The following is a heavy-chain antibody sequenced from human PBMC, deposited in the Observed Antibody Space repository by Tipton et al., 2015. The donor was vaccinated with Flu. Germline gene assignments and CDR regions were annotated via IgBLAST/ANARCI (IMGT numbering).Heavy chain of an antibody. CDR1: GGSLSSCY. J-gene: IGHJ4*02. Sequence: GLVKPSETLSPTCTVSGGSLSSCYWTWIRQPAGKELQWIGRVYSSGTTYFNPSLKSRLTMSVDASKNQVYMTLKSVTAADTAVYYCARLGDSSTAGLDYWGRGSLVPVSS. CDR3: ARLGDSSTAGLDY. D-gene: IGHD2-2*01. CDR2: VYSSGTT. V-gene: IGHV4-4*07.